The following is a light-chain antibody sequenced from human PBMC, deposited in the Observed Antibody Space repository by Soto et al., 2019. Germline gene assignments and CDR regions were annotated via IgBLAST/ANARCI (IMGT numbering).Light chain of an antibody. Sequence: EIVMTQSPATLSVSPGERATLSCWASQSVSNNLAWYQQKPGQAPRLLIYGASTRATGIPARFSGSGSGTEFTITISSLQSEDVSVYYCQQYNDWPPWTFGQGTKVEIK. CDR1: QSVSNN. V-gene: IGKV3-15*01. J-gene: IGKJ1*01. CDR2: GAS. CDR3: QQYNDWPPWT.